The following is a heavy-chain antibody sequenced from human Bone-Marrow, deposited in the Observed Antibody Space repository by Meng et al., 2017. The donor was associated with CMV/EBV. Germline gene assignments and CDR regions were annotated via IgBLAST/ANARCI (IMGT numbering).Heavy chain of an antibody. CDR1: GYSFSTYW. V-gene: IGHV5-51*01. CDR2: MHPGDSDI. CDR3: ARHYSGAGFLEWFFDD. J-gene: IGHJ4*02. D-gene: IGHD3-3*01. Sequence: GGSLRLSCKASGYSFSTYWIGWVRQMPGKGLEWMGIMHPGDSDIIYSPSFQGQVTISADESISTAYLQWRSLQASDTAKYYCARHYSGAGFLEWFFDDWGQGTLVTVSS.